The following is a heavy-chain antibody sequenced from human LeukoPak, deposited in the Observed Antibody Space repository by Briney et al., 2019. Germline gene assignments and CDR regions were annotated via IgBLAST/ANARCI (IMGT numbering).Heavy chain of an antibody. CDR1: GFTFSSYS. Sequence: GGSLRLSCAASGFTFSSYSMNWVRQAPGKGLEWVANIKQDGSEKYYVDSVKGRFTISRDNAKNSLYLQMNSLRAEDTAVYYCAREDSSSWYQDLYYYYYGMDVWGQGTTVTVSS. CDR2: IKQDGSEK. D-gene: IGHD6-13*01. CDR3: AREDSSSWYQDLYYYYYGMDV. J-gene: IGHJ6*02. V-gene: IGHV3-7*01.